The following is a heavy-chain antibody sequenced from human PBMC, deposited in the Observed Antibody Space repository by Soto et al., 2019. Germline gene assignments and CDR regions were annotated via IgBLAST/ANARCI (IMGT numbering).Heavy chain of an antibody. CDR3: ARDGVPAAIGGNWFDP. V-gene: IGHV1-2*02. Sequence: ASVKVSCKASGYTFTGYYMHWVREAPGQGLEWMGWINPNSGGTNYAQKFQGRVTMTRDPSISTAYMELSRLRSDDTAVYYCARDGVPAAIGGNWFDPWGQGTLVIVSS. D-gene: IGHD2-2*02. CDR1: GYTFTGYY. CDR2: INPNSGGT. J-gene: IGHJ5*02.